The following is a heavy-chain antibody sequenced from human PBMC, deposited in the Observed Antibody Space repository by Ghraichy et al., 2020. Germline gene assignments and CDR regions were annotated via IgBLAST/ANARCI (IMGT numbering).Heavy chain of an antibody. V-gene: IGHV1-2*06. J-gene: IGHJ4*02. D-gene: IGHD1-26*01. CDR2: IHPNGGGA. Sequence: ASVKVSCKASGYTFTGYFLHWVRQAPGQGLEWMGRIHPNGGGANYAQKFQGRVTMTRDTSISTAYMELSSLTSDETAVYYCARGRHGETYYYSDYWGQGTLVTVPS. CDR1: GYTFTGYF. CDR3: ARGRHGETYYYSDY.